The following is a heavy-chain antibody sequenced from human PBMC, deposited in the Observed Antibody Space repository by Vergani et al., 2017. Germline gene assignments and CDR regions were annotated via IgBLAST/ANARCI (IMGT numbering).Heavy chain of an antibody. CDR1: GGSFSGYY. CDR2: INHSGST. CDR3: ARQMNYDILTGYSSQFDY. D-gene: IGHD3-9*01. V-gene: IGHV4-34*01. J-gene: IGHJ4*02. Sequence: QVQLQQWGAGLLKPSETLSLTCAVYGGSFSGYYWSWIRQPPGKGLEWIGEINHSGSTNYNPSLKSRVTISVDTSKNQFSLKLSSVTAADTAVYYCARQMNYDILTGYSSQFDYWGQGTLVTVSS.